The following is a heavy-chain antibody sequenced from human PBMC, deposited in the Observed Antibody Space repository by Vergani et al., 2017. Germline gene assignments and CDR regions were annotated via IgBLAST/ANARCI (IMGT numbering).Heavy chain of an antibody. CDR2: VSTGTKSQ. Sequence: QLVESGGGWDQPGGSLRLSCVVSGFDFSSYIMNWVRQAPGKGLEWVSFVSTGTKSQSYAESVKGRFTISRDSAKNSLYLQMDSLRAEDTAVYYCARDLFYYDSSGYYSGFFDYWGQGTLVTVSS. V-gene: IGHV3-48*01. D-gene: IGHD3-22*01. CDR3: ARDLFYYDSSGYYSGFFDY. J-gene: IGHJ4*02. CDR1: GFDFSSYI.